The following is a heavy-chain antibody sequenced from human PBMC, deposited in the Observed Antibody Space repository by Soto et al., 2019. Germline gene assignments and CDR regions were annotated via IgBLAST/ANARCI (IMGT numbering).Heavy chain of an antibody. D-gene: IGHD3-9*01. CDR3: ARDLPYYDILTGYQYYFDY. Sequence: GASVKVSCKASGGTFSSYTISWVRQAPGQGLEWMGRIIPILGIANYAQKFQGRVTITADKSTSTAYMELSSLRSEDTAVYYCARDLPYYDILTGYQYYFDYWGQGTLVTVSS. J-gene: IGHJ4*02. CDR2: IIPILGIA. CDR1: GGTFSSYT. V-gene: IGHV1-69*04.